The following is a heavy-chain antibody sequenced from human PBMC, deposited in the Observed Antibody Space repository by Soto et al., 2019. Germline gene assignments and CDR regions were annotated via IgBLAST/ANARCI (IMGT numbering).Heavy chain of an antibody. CDR2: ISYDGSNK. CDR3: AKDHSSSWYYYYYYYGMDV. J-gene: IGHJ6*02. D-gene: IGHD6-13*01. V-gene: IGHV3-30*18. CDR1: GFTFSSYG. Sequence: GGSLRLSCAASGFTFSSYGMHWVRQAPGKELEWVAVISYDGSNKYYADSVKGRFTISRDNSKNTLYLQMNSLRAEDTAVYYCAKDHSSSWYYYYYYYGMDVWGQGTTVTVSS.